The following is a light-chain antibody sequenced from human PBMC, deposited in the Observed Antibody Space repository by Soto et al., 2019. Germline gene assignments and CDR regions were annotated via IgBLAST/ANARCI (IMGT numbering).Light chain of an antibody. V-gene: IGLV2-14*01. CDR2: EAS. Sequence: QSVLTQPASVSGSPGQSITISCTGTSSDVGGYNYVSWYQLHPGKAPKLIIYEASNRPSGVSNRFSGSKSGNTASLTISGLQAEDEADYYCSSYTSSTAYVFGTG. CDR3: SSYTSSTAYV. J-gene: IGLJ1*01. CDR1: SSDVGGYNY.